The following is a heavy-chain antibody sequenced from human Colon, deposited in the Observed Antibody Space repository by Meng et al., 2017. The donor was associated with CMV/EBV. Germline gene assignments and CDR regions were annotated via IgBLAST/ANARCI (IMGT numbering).Heavy chain of an antibody. CDR3: ARNTVTHGLNWFDP. V-gene: IGHV4-59*01. Sequence: VSGGSISSYYRSWIRQPPGKGLEWIGYIYYSGSTNYNPSLKSRVTISVDTSKNQFSLKLSSVTAADTAVYYCARNTVTHGLNWFDPWGQGTLVTVSS. J-gene: IGHJ5*02. CDR2: IYYSGST. D-gene: IGHD4-11*01. CDR1: GGSISSYY.